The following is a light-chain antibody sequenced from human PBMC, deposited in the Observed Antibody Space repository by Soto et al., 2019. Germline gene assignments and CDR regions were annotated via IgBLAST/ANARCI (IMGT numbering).Light chain of an antibody. CDR3: QQYNNWPPYT. J-gene: IGKJ2*01. CDR2: GAS. Sequence: EIVMTQSPATLSVSPGERATLSCRASQSLGSNLAWYQQKPGQAPRLLIYGASSRATGIAARFSGSGSGTDFTLTISSLQSEDFAVYYCQQYNNWPPYTFGQGTKVDIK. CDR1: QSLGSN. V-gene: IGKV3-15*01.